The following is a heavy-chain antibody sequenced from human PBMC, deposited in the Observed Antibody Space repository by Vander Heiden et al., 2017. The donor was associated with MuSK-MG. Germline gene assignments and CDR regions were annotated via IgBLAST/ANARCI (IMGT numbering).Heavy chain of an antibody. CDR1: GFTFSSYA. CDR2: ISGSGGST. D-gene: IGHD1-26*01. V-gene: IGHV3-23*01. J-gene: IGHJ5*02. CDR3: AKDRSAAGGIARFDP. Sequence: EVQLLESGGGLVQPGGSLSLSCAASGFTFSSYALSWVRQAPGKGLEWVSSISGSGGSTYHADSVKGRFTISRDNSKNTLYLQMNSLRAEDTALYYCAKDRSAAGGIARFDPWGQGTLVTVSS.